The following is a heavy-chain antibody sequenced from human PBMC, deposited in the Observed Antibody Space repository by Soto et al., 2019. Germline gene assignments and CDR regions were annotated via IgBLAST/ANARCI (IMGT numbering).Heavy chain of an antibody. V-gene: IGHV4-59*01. J-gene: IGHJ6*02. D-gene: IGHD6-19*01. Sequence: PSETLSLTCTVSGGSISSYYWSWIRQPPGKGLEWIGYIYYSGSTNYNPSLKSRVTISVDTSKNQFSLKLSSVTAADTAVYYCARIQWLAGYYYYGMDVWGQGTTVTVS. CDR1: GGSISSYY. CDR3: ARIQWLAGYYYYGMDV. CDR2: IYYSGST.